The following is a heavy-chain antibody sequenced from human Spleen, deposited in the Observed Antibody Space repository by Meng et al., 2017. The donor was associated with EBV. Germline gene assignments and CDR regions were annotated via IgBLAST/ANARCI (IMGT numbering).Heavy chain of an antibody. V-gene: IGHV1-2*06. J-gene: IGHJ4*02. CDR1: GYTFIGSY. CDR3: ATTVSDYFDSPPDY. Sequence: QVHAVQSGAEGKEPGAPVKVPCKAAGYTFIGSYIHWVRQAPGQGLEWMGRVNPDTGGTVYAQKFQGRVTMTADTSISTAYMELRSLGSDDTAVFYCATTVSDYFDSPPDYWGQGTLVTVSS. D-gene: IGHD3-22*01. CDR2: VNPDTGGT.